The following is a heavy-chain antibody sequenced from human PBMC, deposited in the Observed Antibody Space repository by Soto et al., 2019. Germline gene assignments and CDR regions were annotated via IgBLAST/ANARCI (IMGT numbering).Heavy chain of an antibody. CDR1: GGSISSYY. J-gene: IGHJ6*02. V-gene: IGHV4-59*01. CDR3: ARDRHDSGWYGPSTDYDMDG. Sequence: SETLSLTCTVSGGSISSYYWSWIRQPPGKGLEWIGYIYYSGSTNYNPSLKSRGTISVDTSKNQFSLKLSSVTAADTAVYYCARDRHDSGWYGPSTDYDMDGWGQGTPVTVSS. D-gene: IGHD6-19*01. CDR2: IYYSGST.